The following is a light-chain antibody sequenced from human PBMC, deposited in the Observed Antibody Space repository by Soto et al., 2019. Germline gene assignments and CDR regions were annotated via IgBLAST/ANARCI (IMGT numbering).Light chain of an antibody. Sequence: QSALTQPASVSGSPGQSITISCTGTGSDVGGYNYVSWYQQHPGKAPKLMIYDVSNRPSGVSNRFSGSKSGNTASLTISGLQAEDEAYYYCSSYTSSSTLVFGGGTQLTVL. CDR2: DVS. J-gene: IGLJ2*01. CDR3: SSYTSSSTLV. CDR1: GSDVGGYNY. V-gene: IGLV2-14*01.